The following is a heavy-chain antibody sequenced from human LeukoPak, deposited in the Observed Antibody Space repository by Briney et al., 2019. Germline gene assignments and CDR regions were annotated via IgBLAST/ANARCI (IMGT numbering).Heavy chain of an antibody. CDR1: GGSIGPYY. J-gene: IGHJ4*02. CDR3: ARAETSAASYFDF. V-gene: IGHV4-59*01. Sequence: SETLSLTCSVSGGSIGPYYWSWIRQPPGKGLEWIGYIFYSGVTTYNPSLKSRVSISLDSPKNQFFLRLTSVTAADTAMYYCARAETSAASYFDFWGQGRLVTVSS. CDR2: IFYSGVT. D-gene: IGHD6-25*01.